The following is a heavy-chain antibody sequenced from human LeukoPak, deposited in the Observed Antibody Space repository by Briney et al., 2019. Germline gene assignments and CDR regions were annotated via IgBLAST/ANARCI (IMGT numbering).Heavy chain of an antibody. CDR2: VIHTVRTSGKT. D-gene: IGHD6-13*01. V-gene: IGHV4-4*08. Sequence: PSETLSLTCTVSGGSISNYYWNWIRQPPGKGLEWIGSVIHTVRTSGKTNNNPSLESRVSISIDTSRSQFSLKLRSVAAADTAVYYCARREGSSWDMLCWGQGILVTVSS. CDR3: ARREGSSWDMLC. J-gene: IGHJ4*02. CDR1: GGSISNYY.